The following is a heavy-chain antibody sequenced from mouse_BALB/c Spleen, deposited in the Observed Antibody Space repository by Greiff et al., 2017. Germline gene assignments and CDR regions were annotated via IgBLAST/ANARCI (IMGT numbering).Heavy chain of an antibody. Sequence: EVKVEESGGGLVKPGGSLKLSCAASGFTFSSYTMSWVRQTPEKRLEWVATISSGGSYTYYPDSVKGRFTISRDNAKNTLYLQMSSLKSEDTAMYYCTREGGYDDLYYFDYWGQGTTLTVSS. CDR3: TREGGYDDLYYFDY. J-gene: IGHJ2*01. CDR1: GFTFSSYT. V-gene: IGHV5-6-4*01. CDR2: ISSGGSYT. D-gene: IGHD2-2*01.